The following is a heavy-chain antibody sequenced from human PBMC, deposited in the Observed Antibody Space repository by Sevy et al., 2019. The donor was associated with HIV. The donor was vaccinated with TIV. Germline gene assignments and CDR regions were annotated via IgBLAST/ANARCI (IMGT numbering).Heavy chain of an antibody. D-gene: IGHD2-15*01. CDR3: ARVQHIVVVVAATHNGDFGY. CDR1: GYTFTSYG. CDR2: ISAYNGNT. Sequence: ASVKVSCKASGYTFTSYGISWVRQAPGQGLEWMGWISAYNGNTNYAQKLQGRVTMTTDTSTSTAYMELRSLRSDDTAVYYCARVQHIVVVVAATHNGDFGYWGQGTLVTVSS. V-gene: IGHV1-18*01. J-gene: IGHJ4*02.